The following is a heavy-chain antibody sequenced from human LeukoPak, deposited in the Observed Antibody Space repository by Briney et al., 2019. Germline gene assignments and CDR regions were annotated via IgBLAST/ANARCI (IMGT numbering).Heavy chain of an antibody. V-gene: IGHV4-59*11. CDR1: GGSISSHY. D-gene: IGHD3-3*01. CDR3: ARGFLEWPHYSYYYMDV. Sequence: SETLSLTCTGSGGSISSHYLSWIRQPPGKGLEGMGYIYYSGSTNYNPSLKSRFTISVNTSTNQFSLKLSSAPAADPAVYYCARGFLEWPHYSYYYMDVWGKGTTVTVSS. CDR2: IYYSGST. J-gene: IGHJ6*03.